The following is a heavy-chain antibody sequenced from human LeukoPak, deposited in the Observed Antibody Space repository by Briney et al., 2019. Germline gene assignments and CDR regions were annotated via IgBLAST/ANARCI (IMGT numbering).Heavy chain of an antibody. J-gene: IGHJ6*02. CDR3: ARVPAGIFRSRVYGLDV. V-gene: IGHV3-48*03. D-gene: IGHD6-19*01. CDR2: ISSSGSTI. Sequence: GRSLRLSCAASGFTFSSYEMNWVRQAPGKGLEWVSYISSSGSTIYYADSVKGRFTISRDNAKNSLYLQMNSLRAEDTAVYYCARVPAGIFRSRVYGLDVWGQGTTVTVSS. CDR1: GFTFSSYE.